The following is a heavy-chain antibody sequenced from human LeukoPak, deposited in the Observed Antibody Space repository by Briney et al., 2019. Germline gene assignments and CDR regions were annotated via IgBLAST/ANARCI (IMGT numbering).Heavy chain of an antibody. CDR2: ISYDGSNE. Sequence: GGSLRLSCAASGFTFSSYVMHWVRQAPGKGLEWVAIISYDGSNEYYADSVKGRFTIPRDNSKNTLYLQMNSLRAEDTAVYYCAKAGGILYYFDYWGQGTLVTVSS. D-gene: IGHD2-15*01. V-gene: IGHV3-30*04. J-gene: IGHJ4*02. CDR3: AKAGGILYYFDY. CDR1: GFTFSSYV.